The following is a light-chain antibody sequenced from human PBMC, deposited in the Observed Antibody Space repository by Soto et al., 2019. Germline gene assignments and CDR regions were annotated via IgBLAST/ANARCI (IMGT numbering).Light chain of an antibody. CDR1: SSNIGNNY. J-gene: IGLJ3*02. Sequence: QSVLTQPPSVSAAPGQKVTISCSGSSSNIGNNYVSWYQQLPGTAPKLLIYDNSERPSGIPDRFSGSKSGTSATLGITGLQTGDEADYYCGTWDGSLSAEVFGGGTKVTVL. CDR2: DNS. CDR3: GTWDGSLSAEV. V-gene: IGLV1-51*01.